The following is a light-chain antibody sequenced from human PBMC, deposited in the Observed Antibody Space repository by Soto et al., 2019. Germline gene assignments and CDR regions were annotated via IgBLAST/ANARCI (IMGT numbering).Light chain of an antibody. CDR1: QGVSSSY. CDR3: QQYADSRT. V-gene: IGKV3-20*01. CDR2: GAS. J-gene: IGKJ1*01. Sequence: EIVLTQSPGTLSLSPGERATLSCRASQGVSSSYLAGYQQKPGQAPRLLIYGASSRATGIPDRFSGSGSGTEFTLTISRLEPEDFAVYYCQQYADSRTFGQGTKVEIK.